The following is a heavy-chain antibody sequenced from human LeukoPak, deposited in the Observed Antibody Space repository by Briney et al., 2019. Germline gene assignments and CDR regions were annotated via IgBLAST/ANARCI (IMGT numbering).Heavy chain of an antibody. CDR1: GGSISSSNW. Sequence: PSETLSLTCTVSGGSISSSNWWSWVRQPPGKGPEWIGEIYHSGSTNYNPSLKSRVTISVDKSKNQFSLKLSSVTAADTAVYYCARHDRDCSSTSCYHYMDVWGKGTTVTVSS. D-gene: IGHD2-2*01. V-gene: IGHV4-4*02. CDR2: IYHSGST. J-gene: IGHJ6*03. CDR3: ARHDRDCSSTSCYHYMDV.